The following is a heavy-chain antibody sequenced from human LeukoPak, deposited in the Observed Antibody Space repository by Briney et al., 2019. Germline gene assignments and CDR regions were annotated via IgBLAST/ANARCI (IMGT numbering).Heavy chain of an antibody. J-gene: IGHJ4*02. D-gene: IGHD6-13*01. Sequence: SETLSLTCTVSVGSISSYHWSWIRQPAGKGLEWIGRIYTSGSTNYNPSLKSRVTMSVDTSKNQFSLKLSSVTAADTAVYYCARGPGGSSWYRYDYWGQGTLVTVSS. CDR1: VGSISSYH. CDR3: ARGPGGSSWYRYDY. V-gene: IGHV4-4*07. CDR2: IYTSGST.